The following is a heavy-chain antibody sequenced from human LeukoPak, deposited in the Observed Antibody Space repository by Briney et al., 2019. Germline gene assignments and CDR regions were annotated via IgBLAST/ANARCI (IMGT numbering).Heavy chain of an antibody. CDR3: ARMYYDFWSGYTPYDP. Sequence: ASVKVSCKASGYTFTSYYMHWVRQAPGQGLEWMGIINPSGGSTSYAQKFQGRVTMTRDTSTSTVHMELSSLRSEDTAVYYCARMYYDFWSGYTPYDPWGQGTLVTVSS. CDR2: INPSGGST. D-gene: IGHD3-3*01. V-gene: IGHV1-46*01. CDR1: GYTFTSYY. J-gene: IGHJ5*02.